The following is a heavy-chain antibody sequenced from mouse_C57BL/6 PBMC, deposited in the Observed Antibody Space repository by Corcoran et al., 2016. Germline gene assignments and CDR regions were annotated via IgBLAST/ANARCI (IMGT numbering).Heavy chain of an antibody. CDR1: GYTFTTYG. D-gene: IGHD2-3*01. J-gene: IGHJ4*01. CDR2: INTYSGVP. Sequence: QIQLVQSGPELKKPGETVKISCKASGYTFTTYGMSWVKQAPGKGLKWMGWINTYSGVPTYADDFKGRFAFSLETSASTAYLQINNLKNEDTATYVCARDGYYGYYAMDYGGQGTSVTVSS. V-gene: IGHV9-3*01. CDR3: ARDGYYGYYAMDY.